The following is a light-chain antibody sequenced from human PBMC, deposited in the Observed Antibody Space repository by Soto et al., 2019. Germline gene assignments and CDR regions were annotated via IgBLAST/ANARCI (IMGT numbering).Light chain of an antibody. CDR3: QKRSNWPRIT. CDR1: QSVSSY. V-gene: IGKV3-11*01. Sequence: EIVLTQSPATLSLSPGERATLSCRASQSVSSYLAWYQQKPGQAPRLLIYDASNRATGIPARFSGSESGTDLTHTISSLEPEDFAVYYCQKRSNWPRITVGQGKRLEIK. J-gene: IGKJ5*01. CDR2: DAS.